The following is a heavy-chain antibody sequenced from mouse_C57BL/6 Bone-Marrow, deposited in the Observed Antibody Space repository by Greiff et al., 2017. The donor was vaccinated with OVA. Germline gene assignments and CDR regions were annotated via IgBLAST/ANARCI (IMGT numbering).Heavy chain of an antibody. CDR2: ISSGGSYT. D-gene: IGHD4-1*02. V-gene: IGHV5-6*01. CDR1: GFTFSSYG. Sequence: EVKLMESGGDLVKPGGSLKLSCAASGFTFSSYGMSWVRQTPDKRLEWVATISSGGSYTYYPDSVKGRFTISRDNAKNTLYLQMSSLKSEDTAMYYCARHSPNWDWFAYWGQGTLVTVSA. CDR3: ARHSPNWDWFAY. J-gene: IGHJ3*01.